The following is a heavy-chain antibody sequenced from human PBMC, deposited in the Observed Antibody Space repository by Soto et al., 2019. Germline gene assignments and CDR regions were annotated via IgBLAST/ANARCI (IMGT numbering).Heavy chain of an antibody. CDR3: ARDGIVPAAPYNWFDP. V-gene: IGHV1-69*01. Sequence: QVQLVQSGAGVKKPGSSVKVSCKASGCTFSSYAISWVRQAPGQGLEWMGGISPICGTANYAQKFQGRVTITADESTSTVYMELSSLRSEDTAVYYCARDGIVPAAPYNWFDPWGQGTLVTVSS. J-gene: IGHJ5*02. CDR2: ISPICGTA. D-gene: IGHD2-2*01. CDR1: GCTFSSYA.